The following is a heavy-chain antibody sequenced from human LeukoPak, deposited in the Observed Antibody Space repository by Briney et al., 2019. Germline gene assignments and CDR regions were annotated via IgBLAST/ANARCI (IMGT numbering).Heavy chain of an antibody. D-gene: IGHD2-15*01. J-gene: IGHJ4*02. V-gene: IGHV3-7*04. Sequence: GGSLRLSCAASGITFSRSWMSWVRQAPGKGLEWVAFIKEDGGEIYYVDSVKGRFTISRDNAENSLYLQMNSLRAEDTAVYYSARDRGGRSGLDDWGQGTLVTVSS. CDR1: GITFSRSW. CDR3: ARDRGGRSGLDD. CDR2: IKEDGGEI.